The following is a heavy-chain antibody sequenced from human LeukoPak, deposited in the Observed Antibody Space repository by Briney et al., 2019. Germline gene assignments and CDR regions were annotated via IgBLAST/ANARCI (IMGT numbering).Heavy chain of an antibody. V-gene: IGHV1-2*02. J-gene: IGHJ4*02. Sequence: GASVKVSCKASGYTFPDYFMHWVRQAPGQGHEWMGWINPNRGGTSYEQKFQGRVTMTRDTSVTTVYMDLGRLRSDDTAVYYCARGRAGDYFDSWGQGTLVTVSS. CDR3: ARGRAGDYFDS. CDR2: INPNRGGT. CDR1: GYTFPDYF.